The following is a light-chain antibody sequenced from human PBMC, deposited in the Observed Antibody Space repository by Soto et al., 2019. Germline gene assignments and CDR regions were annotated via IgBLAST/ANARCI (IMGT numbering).Light chain of an antibody. Sequence: IQMTQSPSSPSASVGDRVTITCHANQDITNYLNWYQQKAGKAPKLLIYDASNLETGVPSRFSGSGSGTDFTFTISSLQPEDIATYYCQQYDNLRLTFGGGTKVDIK. CDR3: QQYDNLRLT. CDR2: DAS. CDR1: QDITNY. J-gene: IGKJ4*01. V-gene: IGKV1-33*01.